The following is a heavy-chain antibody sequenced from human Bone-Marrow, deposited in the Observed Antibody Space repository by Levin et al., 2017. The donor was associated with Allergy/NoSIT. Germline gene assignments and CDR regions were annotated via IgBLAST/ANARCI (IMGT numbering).Heavy chain of an antibody. CDR2: FDPEDGET. V-gene: IGHV1-24*01. CDR1: GHTLTELA. Sequence: GESLKISCKVSGHTLTELAIHWVRQAPGKGLEWMGGFDPEDGETNYAQKFQGRVTMTEDISTDTGYMELTSLRSEDTAVYYCATKNDYGDYGGGWYFDLWGRGTLVTVSS. D-gene: IGHD4-17*01. CDR3: ATKNDYGDYGGGWYFDL. J-gene: IGHJ2*01.